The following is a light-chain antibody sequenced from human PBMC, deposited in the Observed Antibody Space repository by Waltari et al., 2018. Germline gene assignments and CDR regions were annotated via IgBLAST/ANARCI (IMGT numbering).Light chain of an antibody. CDR1: NIVAKS. Sequence: SYVLTQPPSMSVAPGQTATVTCGGDNIVAKSVHWYQQRAGQAPVLVIFDDTDRPSGIPERFSGSNSENTATLTIKRVEAGDEADYCCQVWVQSDHRVVFGGGTRLTVL. CDR3: QVWVQSDHRVV. J-gene: IGLJ2*01. CDR2: DDT. V-gene: IGLV3-21*02.